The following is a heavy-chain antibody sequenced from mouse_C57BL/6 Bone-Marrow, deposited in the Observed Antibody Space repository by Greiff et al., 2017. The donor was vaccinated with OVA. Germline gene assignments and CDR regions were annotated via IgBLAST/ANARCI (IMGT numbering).Heavy chain of an antibody. CDR2: IDPENGDT. CDR3: TTGALVFRRY. CDR1: GFNIKDYY. Sequence: EVQLQQSGAELVRPGASVKLSCTASGFNIKDYYMHWVKQRPEQGLEWIGWIDPENGDTEYASKFQGKATITADTSSNTAYLQLSGLTSEDTAVYYCTTGALVFRRYWGQGTTLTVSS. V-gene: IGHV14-4*01. D-gene: IGHD2-10*02. J-gene: IGHJ2*01.